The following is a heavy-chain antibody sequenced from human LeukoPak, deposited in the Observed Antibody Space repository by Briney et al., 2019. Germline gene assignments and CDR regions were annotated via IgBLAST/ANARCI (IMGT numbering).Heavy chain of an antibody. CDR2: VKSSSYI. CDR3: ARELPLTIFGVANGMDV. J-gene: IGHJ6*02. CDR1: GFVFIMYD. V-gene: IGHV3-21*01. Sequence: GSLRLSYAASGFVFIMYDMNWVRQAPGEGREWVSCVKSSSYIYYADSVRGRFTISRDNAKNSLYLQMNSLRAEDTAVYYCARELPLTIFGVANGMDVWGQGTTVIVSS. D-gene: IGHD3-3*01.